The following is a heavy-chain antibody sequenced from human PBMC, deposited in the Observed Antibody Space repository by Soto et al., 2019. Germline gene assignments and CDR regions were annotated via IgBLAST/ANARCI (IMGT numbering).Heavy chain of an antibody. CDR1: GYTFTSYG. V-gene: IGHV1-18*01. D-gene: IGHD3-16*02. CDR2: ISAYNGNT. CDR3: ARDLDDYIWGSYRFVGWFDP. Sequence: ASVKVSCKASGYTFTSYGISWVRQAPGQGLEWMGWISAYNGNTNYAQKLQGRVTMTTDTSTSTAYMELRSLRSDDTAVYYCARDLDDYIWGSYRFVGWFDPWGQGTLVTVSS. J-gene: IGHJ5*02.